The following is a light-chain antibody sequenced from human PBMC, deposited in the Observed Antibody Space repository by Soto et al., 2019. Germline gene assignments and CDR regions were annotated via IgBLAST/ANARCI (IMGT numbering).Light chain of an antibody. CDR2: EVT. CDR1: SSVVGTYDY. J-gene: IGLJ1*01. CDR3: SSHTSVNTRV. V-gene: IGLV2-14*01. Sequence: QSALTQPASVSGSPVQSIAISCTGTSSVVGTYDYVSWYQQYPDKAPKLIIYEVTQRPSGVSNRFSGSKSGNTASLTISGLQAEDEADYYCSSHTSVNTRVFGTGTKVTVL.